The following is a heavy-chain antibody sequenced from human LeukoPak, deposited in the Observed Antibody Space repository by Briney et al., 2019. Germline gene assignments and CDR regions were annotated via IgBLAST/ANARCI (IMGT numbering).Heavy chain of an antibody. D-gene: IGHD5-12*01. CDR2: MNPNSGNT. J-gene: IGHJ6*03. Sequence: GASVKVSCKASGYTFTSYGINWVRQATGQGLEWMGWMNPNSGNTGYAQKFQGRVTMTRNTSISTAYMELSSLRSEDTAVYYCARAAYSGYDFWFYYYYMDVWGKGTTVTISS. V-gene: IGHV1-8*02. CDR3: ARAAYSGYDFWFYYYYMDV. CDR1: GYTFTSYG.